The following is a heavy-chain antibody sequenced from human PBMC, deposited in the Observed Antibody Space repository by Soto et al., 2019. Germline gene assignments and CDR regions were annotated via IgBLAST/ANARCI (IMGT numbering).Heavy chain of an antibody. Sequence: QLQLQESGPGLVKPSETLSLTCTVSGGSISSSSYYWGWIRQPPGKGLEWIGSIYYSGSTYYNPSRKSPVTISVDTSKNQFSLKLSSVTAADTAVYYCASPFYYYDSSGYYDWGQGTLVTVSS. CDR3: ASPFYYYDSSGYYD. J-gene: IGHJ4*02. CDR1: GGSISSSSYY. V-gene: IGHV4-39*01. CDR2: IYYSGST. D-gene: IGHD3-22*01.